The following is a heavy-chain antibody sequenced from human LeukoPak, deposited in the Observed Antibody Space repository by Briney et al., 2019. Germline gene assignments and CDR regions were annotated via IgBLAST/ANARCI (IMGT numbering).Heavy chain of an antibody. CDR3: ARWPYSSSYYFDY. CDR1: GFTFSSYS. CDR2: ISSSSSTI. D-gene: IGHD6-6*01. V-gene: IGHV3-48*04. Sequence: GGSLRLSCAASGFTFSSYSMNWVRQAPGKGLEWVSYISSSSSTIYYADSVRGRFTISRDNAKNSLYLQMNSLRAEDTAVYYCARWPYSSSYYFDYWGQGTLVTVSS. J-gene: IGHJ4*02.